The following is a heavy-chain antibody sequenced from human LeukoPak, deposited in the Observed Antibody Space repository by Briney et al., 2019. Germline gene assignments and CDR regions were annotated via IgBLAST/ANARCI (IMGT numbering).Heavy chain of an antibody. Sequence: GGSLRLSCAASGFGFSRYGMHWVRQAPGKGLEWVALIWFDGSNKYHADSVKGRFTISRDNSKNTLDLQMSSLRVEDTAVYYCARWGIATAGGIDYWGQGTLVTVSS. D-gene: IGHD6-13*01. CDR2: IWFDGSNK. CDR1: GFGFSRYG. V-gene: IGHV3-33*01. J-gene: IGHJ4*02. CDR3: ARWGIATAGGIDY.